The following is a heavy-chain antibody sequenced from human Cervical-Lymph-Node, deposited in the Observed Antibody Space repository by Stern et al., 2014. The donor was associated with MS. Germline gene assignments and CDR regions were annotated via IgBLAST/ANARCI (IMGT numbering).Heavy chain of an antibody. V-gene: IGHV3-49*03. J-gene: IGHJ5*02. CDR3: TVGVWNL. Sequence: EMQLVESGGGLVQPGRSLRLSCTTSGLTFRKYGMNWFRQTPGKGLQWVGFIRSEIYGGTTEYAAFVKDRFIISRDDSKNITYLQMNSLKNEDTAVYYCTVGVWNLWGQGTLVTVSS. D-gene: IGHD1-26*01. CDR1: GLTFRKYG. CDR2: IRSEIYGGTT.